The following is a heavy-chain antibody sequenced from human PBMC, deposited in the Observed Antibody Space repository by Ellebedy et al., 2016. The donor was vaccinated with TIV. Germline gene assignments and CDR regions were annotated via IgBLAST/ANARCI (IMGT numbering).Heavy chain of an antibody. CDR3: VHRTTVTSVDY. CDR2: IFCNDAK. V-gene: IGHV2-5*01. J-gene: IGHJ4*02. CDR1: GFSLRTNAVS. Sequence: SGPTLVTPTQTLTLTCTFSGFSLRTNAVSVGWFLQPPGRAPDWLTFIFCNDAKPYSPSLKSRLTITKDTPTNKSVLTLTNMDPVDTATYYCVHRTTVTSVDYWGQGTLVTVSS. D-gene: IGHD4-17*01.